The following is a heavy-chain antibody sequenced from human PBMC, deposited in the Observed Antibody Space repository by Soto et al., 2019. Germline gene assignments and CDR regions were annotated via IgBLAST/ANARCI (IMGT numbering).Heavy chain of an antibody. D-gene: IGHD3-16*02. CDR1: GFSFSNYA. CDR2: ISYDGSNK. CDR3: ETVRGYRQDFDAFDI. V-gene: IGHV3-30-3*01. Sequence: QVQLVESGGGVVQPGRSLRLSCAAPGFSFSNYAMHWVRQDPGKGLEWVAVISYDGSNKYYADSVKGRFTISRDNSKNTLYLQMNNLRTEDTAVYYCETVRGYRQDFDAFDICGQGTMVTVSS. J-gene: IGHJ3*02.